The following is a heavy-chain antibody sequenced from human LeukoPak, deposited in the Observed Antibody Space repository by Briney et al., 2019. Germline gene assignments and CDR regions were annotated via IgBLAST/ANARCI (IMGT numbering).Heavy chain of an antibody. V-gene: IGHV3-74*01. CDR2: INSDGGST. J-gene: IGHJ5*02. CDR3: ARGVGYCSSISWYWWFDP. D-gene: IGHD2-2*01. CDR1: GFTFSSYS. Sequence: GGSLRLSCAASGFTFSSYSMHWVRQAPGKGLVWVSRINSDGGSTSYADSVKGRFTISRDNAKNTLYLQMNSLRAEDTAVYYCARGVGYCSSISWYWWFDPWGGGTRVSVFS.